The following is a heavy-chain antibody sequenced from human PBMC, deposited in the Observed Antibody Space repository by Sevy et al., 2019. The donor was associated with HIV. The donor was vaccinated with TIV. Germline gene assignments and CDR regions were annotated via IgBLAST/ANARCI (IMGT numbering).Heavy chain of an antibody. V-gene: IGHV4-59*01. J-gene: IGHJ5*02. CDR3: ARAPPVRSGDDSLNWFDP. D-gene: IGHD5-12*01. CDR2: IYCTGST. CDR1: GGSISAYY. Sequence: SETLSLTCTVSGGSISAYYWSWIRQPPGKGLEYLGYIYCTGSTNYNPSLKSRVTISVDTSKNQFSLKLSSVTAADTAVYHCARAPPVRSGDDSLNWFDPWGQGTLVTVSS.